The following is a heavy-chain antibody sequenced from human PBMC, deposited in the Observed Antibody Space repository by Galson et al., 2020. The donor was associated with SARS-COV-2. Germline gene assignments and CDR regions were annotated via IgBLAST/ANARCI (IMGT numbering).Heavy chain of an antibody. D-gene: IGHD3-22*01. CDR1: GFTFRENW. V-gene: IGHV3-21*01. CDR3: ARYYYDPLDYYYYGMGV. CDR2: ISSSSSYI. J-gene: IGHJ6*02. Sequence: PGGSLRLSCAASGFTFRENWMSWVRQAPGKGLEWVSSISSSSSYIYYADSVKGRFTISRDNAKNSLYLQMNSLRAEDTAVYYCARYYYDPLDYYYYGMGVWGQGTTVTGSS.